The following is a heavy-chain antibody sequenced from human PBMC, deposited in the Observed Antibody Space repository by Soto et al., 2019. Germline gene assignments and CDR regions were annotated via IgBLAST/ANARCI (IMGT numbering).Heavy chain of an antibody. CDR2: INHSGRV. CDR3: STRAYDTNGYYRFDP. J-gene: IGHJ5*01. D-gene: IGHD3-22*01. V-gene: IGHV4-34*01. Sequence: CILKKTRKGLEWIGDINHSGRVNYSPSLKSRVTISLDTSKNQFSLPLSAVTAADTAMYYCSTRAYDTNGYYRFDPWGQGTLVTVSS.